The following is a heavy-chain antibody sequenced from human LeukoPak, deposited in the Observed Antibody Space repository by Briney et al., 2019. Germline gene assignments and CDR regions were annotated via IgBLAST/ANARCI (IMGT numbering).Heavy chain of an antibody. CDR3: ARDQRDYYYYYYMDV. V-gene: IGHV4-38-2*02. CDR2: IYSSGST. CDR1: GYSINSGYY. J-gene: IGHJ6*03. Sequence: SETLSLTCTVSGYSINSGYYWGWIRQPPGKTLEWIGSIYSSGSTYYNPSLKSRVIIIIDMPKNHFSLTLSSVTAADTAVYYCARDQRDYYYYYYMDVWGKGTTVTISS.